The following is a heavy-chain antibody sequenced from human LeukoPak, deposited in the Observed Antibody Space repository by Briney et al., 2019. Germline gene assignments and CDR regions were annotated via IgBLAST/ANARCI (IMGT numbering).Heavy chain of an antibody. V-gene: IGHV4-61*05. CDR1: GGSISSSGYY. J-gene: IGHJ5*02. D-gene: IGHD3-16*01. Sequence: PSETLSLTCTVSGGSISSSGYYWSWIRQPPGKGLEWIGYIYSSGSTNYNPSLKSRVIISVDTYKNQFSLKLSSVTAADTAVYYCARRTLCCGERFDPWGQGTLVTVSS. CDR2: IYSSGST. CDR3: ARRTLCCGERFDP.